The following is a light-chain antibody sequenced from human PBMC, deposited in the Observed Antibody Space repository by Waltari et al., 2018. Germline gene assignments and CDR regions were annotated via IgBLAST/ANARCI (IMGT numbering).Light chain of an antibody. CDR2: DVT. Sequence: QSALTQPASVSGSPGQSITISCTGTSNDVGGYNSISWYQQHPGKTPKLIIYDVTKRPSGVSDRFSGSKSGNTASLTISGLQAEDEADYCCCSYARSNTYVFGTGTKVTVL. V-gene: IGLV2-14*03. CDR1: SNDVGGYNS. J-gene: IGLJ1*01. CDR3: CSYARSNTYV.